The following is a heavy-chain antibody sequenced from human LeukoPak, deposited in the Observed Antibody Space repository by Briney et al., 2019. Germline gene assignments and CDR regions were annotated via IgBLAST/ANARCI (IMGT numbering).Heavy chain of an antibody. J-gene: IGHJ6*02. V-gene: IGHV3-30*18. D-gene: IGHD6-13*01. CDR3: AKDKESSWYVNYYYYGMDV. CDR2: ISYDGSNK. CDR1: GFTFSSYG. Sequence: GGSLRLSCAASGFTFSSYGMHWVRQAPGKGLEWVAVISYDGSNKYYADSVKGRFTISRDNSKNTLYLQMNSLRAEDTAVYYCAKDKESSWYVNYYYYGMDVWGQGTTVTVSS.